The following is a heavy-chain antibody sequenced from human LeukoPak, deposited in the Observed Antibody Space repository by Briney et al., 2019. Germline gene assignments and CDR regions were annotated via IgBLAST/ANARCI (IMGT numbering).Heavy chain of an antibody. CDR3: AKGHITMVRGVIPTLFDY. D-gene: IGHD3-10*01. V-gene: IGHV3-23*01. CDR1: GFTFSSYA. Sequence: QSGGSLRLSCAASGFTFSSYAMSWVRQAPGKGLEWVSAISGSGGSTYYADSVKGRFTISRDNSKNTLYPQMNSLRAEDTAVYYCAKGHITMVRGVIPTLFDYWGQGTLVTVSS. CDR2: ISGSGGST. J-gene: IGHJ4*02.